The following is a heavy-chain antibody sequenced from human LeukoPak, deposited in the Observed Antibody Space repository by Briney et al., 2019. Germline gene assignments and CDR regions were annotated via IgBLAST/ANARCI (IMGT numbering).Heavy chain of an antibody. V-gene: IGHV3-30-3*01. J-gene: IGHJ4*02. CDR1: GFTFSSYA. D-gene: IGHD3-3*02. Sequence: GGSLRLSCAASGFTFSSYAMHWVRQAPGKGLEWVAVISYDGSNKYYADSVKGRFTISRDNSKNTLYLQMNSLRAEDTAVYYCAKDRLAAEDYWGQGTLVTVSS. CDR3: AKDRLAAEDY. CDR2: ISYDGSNK.